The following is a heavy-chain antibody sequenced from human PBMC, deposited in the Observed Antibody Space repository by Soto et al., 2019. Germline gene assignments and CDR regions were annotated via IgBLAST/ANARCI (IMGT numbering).Heavy chain of an antibody. CDR3: AKVGTIFGVIMNNWFDP. V-gene: IGHV3-23*01. CDR2: ISGSGGTT. Sequence: PGGSLRLSCGASGFIFSRYVMTWVRQAPGKGLEWVSSISGSGGTTFYADSVKGRFTISRDNAKNTLYLQMNSLRAEDTAVYYCAKVGTIFGVIMNNWFDPWGQGTLVTVSS. D-gene: IGHD3-3*01. CDR1: GFIFSRYV. J-gene: IGHJ5*02.